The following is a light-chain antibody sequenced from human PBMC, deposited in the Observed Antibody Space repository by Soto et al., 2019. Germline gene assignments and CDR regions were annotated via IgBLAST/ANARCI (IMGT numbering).Light chain of an antibody. CDR2: EVS. CDR3: SSYAGSNNLV. V-gene: IGLV2-8*01. J-gene: IGLJ1*01. CDR1: SSDVGGYNY. Sequence: QSVRTQPPSASGSPGQSVTISCTGTSSDVGGYNYVSWYQQHPGKAPKLMIYEVSKWPSGAPDRFSGSKSGNTASLTVSGLQAEDEADYYCSSYAGSNNLVFGTGTKVTVL.